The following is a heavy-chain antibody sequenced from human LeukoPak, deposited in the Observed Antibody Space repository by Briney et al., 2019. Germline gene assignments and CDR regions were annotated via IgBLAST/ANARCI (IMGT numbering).Heavy chain of an antibody. CDR1: GFTFSSYD. J-gene: IGHJ2*01. D-gene: IGHD3-10*01. Sequence: GGSLRLSRAASGFTFSSYDMHWVRQATGKGLEWVSAIGTAGDTYYPGSVKGRFTISRENAKNSLYLQMNSLRAGDTAVYYCARDPRGEKYFDLWGRGTLVTVSS. CDR2: IGTAGDT. V-gene: IGHV3-13*04. CDR3: ARDPRGEKYFDL.